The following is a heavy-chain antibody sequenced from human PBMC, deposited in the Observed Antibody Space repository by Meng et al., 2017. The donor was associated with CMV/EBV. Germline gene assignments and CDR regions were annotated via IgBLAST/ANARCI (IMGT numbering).Heavy chain of an antibody. V-gene: IGHV1-8*01. CDR2: MNLNSGNT. CDR3: ARPLTGYYQSGMDV. J-gene: IGHJ6*02. Sequence: ASVKVSCRASGYTFTSYDTNWVRQATGQGLEWMGWMNLNSGNTGYAQKFQGRVTMTRNTSISTAYMELSSLRSEDTAVYYCARPLTGYYQSGMDVWGQGTTVTVSS. D-gene: IGHD3-9*01. CDR1: GYTFTSYD.